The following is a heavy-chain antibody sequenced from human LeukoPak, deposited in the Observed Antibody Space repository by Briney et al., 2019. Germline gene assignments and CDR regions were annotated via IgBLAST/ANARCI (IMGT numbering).Heavy chain of an antibody. CDR1: GYTFTGYY. D-gene: IGHD3-22*01. CDR2: INPNSGGT. Sequence: GASVKVSCKASGYTFTGYYMHWVRQAPGQGLEWMGWINPNSGGTNYAQKFQGRVTMTRDTSISTAYMELSRLRSDDTAVYYCARDLGENTYYYDSSQLDYWGQGTLVTVSS. CDR3: ARDLGENTYYYDSSQLDY. V-gene: IGHV1-2*02. J-gene: IGHJ4*02.